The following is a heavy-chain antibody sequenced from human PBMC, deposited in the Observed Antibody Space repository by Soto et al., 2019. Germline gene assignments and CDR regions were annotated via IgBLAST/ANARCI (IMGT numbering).Heavy chain of an antibody. D-gene: IGHD2-15*01. CDR2: IFADGST. V-gene: IGHV4-4*07. CDR1: GASVNNYY. CDR3: VRDHAEVVVGTGFDC. Sequence: QVQLQESGPGLVKPSETLSLICTVSGASVNNYYWGWVRQPAGKGLEWIGRIFADGSTTYNPSLMGRVTLSVDTARNQLSLELTSMTAADTAVYYCVRDHAEVVVGTGFDCWGQGAPVTVSS. J-gene: IGHJ4*02.